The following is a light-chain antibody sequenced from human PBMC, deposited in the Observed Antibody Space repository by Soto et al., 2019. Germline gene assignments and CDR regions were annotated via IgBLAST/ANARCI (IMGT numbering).Light chain of an antibody. CDR3: QHYGVSNRP. Sequence: EIVLTQSPGTLSLSPGESGTLSCRASQSLGTNFLAWFQQKPGQAPRLLIYGASTRATGIPDRFSGSGSGTDFTLTITRLEPEDSAVYYCQHYGVSNRPFGQGTKVQIK. CDR1: QSLGTNF. J-gene: IGKJ1*01. CDR2: GAS. V-gene: IGKV3-20*01.